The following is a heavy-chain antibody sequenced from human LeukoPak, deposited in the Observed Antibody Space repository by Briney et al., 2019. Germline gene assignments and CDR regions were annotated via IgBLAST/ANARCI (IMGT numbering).Heavy chain of an antibody. D-gene: IGHD1-26*01. CDR2: IYTSVST. Sequence: SETLSLTYTVSGGSISSYYWSWIRQPAGKGLEWIGRIYTSVSTNYNASLKSRVSMSVDTSKNRFSLKLSSVTAADTAVFYCARENSGSYREFDYWGQGTLVTVSS. J-gene: IGHJ4*02. CDR1: GGSISSYY. CDR3: ARENSGSYREFDY. V-gene: IGHV4-4*07.